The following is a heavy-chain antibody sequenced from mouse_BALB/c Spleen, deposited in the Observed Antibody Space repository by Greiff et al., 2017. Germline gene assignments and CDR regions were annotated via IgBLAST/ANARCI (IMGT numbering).Heavy chain of an antibody. J-gene: IGHJ2*01. CDR3: ARGITTVDY. CDR2: INSNGGST. Sequence: EVQGVESGGGLVQPGGSLKLSCAASGFTFSSYGMSWVRQTPDKRLELVATINSNGGSTYYPDSVKGRFTISRDNAKNTLYLQMSSLKSEDTAMYYCARGITTVDYWGQGTTLTVSS. D-gene: IGHD2-4*01. CDR1: GFTFSSYG. V-gene: IGHV5-6-3*01.